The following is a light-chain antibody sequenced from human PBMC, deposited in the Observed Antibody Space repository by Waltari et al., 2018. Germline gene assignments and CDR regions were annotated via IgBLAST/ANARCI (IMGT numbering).Light chain of an antibody. CDR2: SND. CDR3: AVWDDSLNGQV. CDR1: TSKIGRNP. J-gene: IGLJ3*02. V-gene: IGLV1-44*01. Sequence: QSVLTQPPSASGTPGPRVTLSCSGSTSKIGRNPVNWYRQLPGADPKLLIYSNDQRPSGVPERLSGSKSGTSASLAISGLQSEDEADYYCAVWDDSLNGQVFGGGTKLTVL.